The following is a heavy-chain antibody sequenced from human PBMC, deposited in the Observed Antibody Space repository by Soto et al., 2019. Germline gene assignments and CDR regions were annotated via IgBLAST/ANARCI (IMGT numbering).Heavy chain of an antibody. CDR1: GFTFSDYY. J-gene: IGHJ4*02. CDR3: ARKRYGDSTFDY. V-gene: IGHV3-11*01. CDR2: ISSSGSSM. Sequence: QVQVVESGGGLVKPGGSLRISCAASGFTFSDYYMTWIRQAPGKGPEWVSHISSSGSSMSYADSVRGRFTISRDNAKTSLYLQMNSLRAEDTAVYFCARKRYGDSTFDYWGQGTRVTVSS. D-gene: IGHD4-17*01.